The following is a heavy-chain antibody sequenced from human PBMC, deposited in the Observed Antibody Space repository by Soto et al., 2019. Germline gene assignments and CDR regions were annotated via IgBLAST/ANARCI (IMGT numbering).Heavy chain of an antibody. V-gene: IGHV1-18*01. CDR3: ARGRYGDY. D-gene: IGHD1-1*01. CDR2: ISAHNGNT. J-gene: IGHJ4*02. CDR1: GYTFTSYG. Sequence: QVHLVQSGAEVKKPGASVKVSCKASGYTFTSYGITWVRQAPGQGLEWMGWISAHNGNTDYAQKLQGRVIVTRDTSTSTAYMELRSLISDDTAVXYCARGRYGDYWGQGALVTVSS.